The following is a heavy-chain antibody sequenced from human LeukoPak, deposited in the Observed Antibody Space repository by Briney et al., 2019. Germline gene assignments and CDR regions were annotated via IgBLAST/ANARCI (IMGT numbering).Heavy chain of an antibody. J-gene: IGHJ6*02. D-gene: IGHD4-11*01. CDR1: GGSMSSSSYY. V-gene: IGHV4-39*02. CDR2: IYYSGST. Sequence: SQTLSLTCGVSGGSMSSSSYYWGWIRQPPGKGLEWIGSIYYSGSTYYNPSLKSRVTISVDSSKNQCSLKLSSVTAADTAVYYCARDLLQAGHYYYYGMDVWGQGTTVTVSS. CDR3: ARDLLQAGHYYYYGMDV.